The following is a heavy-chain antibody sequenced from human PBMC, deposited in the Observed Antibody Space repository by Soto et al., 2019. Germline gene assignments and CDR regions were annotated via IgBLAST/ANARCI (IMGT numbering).Heavy chain of an antibody. D-gene: IGHD1-1*01. V-gene: IGHV4-59*01. CDR1: GGSISSYY. CDR3: ARLATRYYFDY. CDR2: IYYSGGT. J-gene: IGHJ4*02. Sequence: QVQLQESGPGLVKPSETLSLTCTVSGGSISSYYWSWIRQPPGKGLEWIGYIYYSGGTNYNPSLKSRVTISVDTSKNQFSLKMSSVTAADTAVYYCARLATRYYFDYWGQGTLVTVSS.